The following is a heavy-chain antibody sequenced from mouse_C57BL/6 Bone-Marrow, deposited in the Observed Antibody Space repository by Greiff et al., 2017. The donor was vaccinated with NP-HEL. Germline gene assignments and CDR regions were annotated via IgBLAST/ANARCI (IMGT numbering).Heavy chain of an antibody. D-gene: IGHD1-1*01. CDR1: GFTFSDAC. J-gene: IGHJ3*01. V-gene: IGHV6-6*01. CDR3: TRGLYYYGSSYSWFAY. Sequence: DVMLVESGGGLVQPGGSMKLSCAASGFTFSDACMDWVRQSPEKGLEWVAEIRNKANNHATYYAESVKGRFTISRDDSKSSVYLQMNSLRAEDTGIYYCTRGLYYYGSSYSWFAYWGQGTLVTVSA. CDR2: IRNKANNHAT.